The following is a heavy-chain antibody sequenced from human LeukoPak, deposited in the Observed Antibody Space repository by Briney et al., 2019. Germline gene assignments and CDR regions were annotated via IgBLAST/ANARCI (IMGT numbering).Heavy chain of an antibody. CDR1: GYTFTSYD. Sequence: GASVKVSCKASGYTFTSYDINWVRQATGQGLEWMGWMNPNSGNTGYVQKFQGRVTMTRDTSIGTAYMELSSLRSEDTAVYYCARDRVGVGGNGWENWGQGTLVTVSS. V-gene: IGHV1-8*02. CDR2: MNPNSGNT. D-gene: IGHD6-19*01. CDR3: ARDRVGVGGNGWEN. J-gene: IGHJ4*02.